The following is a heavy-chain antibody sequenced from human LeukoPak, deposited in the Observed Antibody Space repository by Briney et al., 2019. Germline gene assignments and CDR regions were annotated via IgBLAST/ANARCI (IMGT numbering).Heavy chain of an antibody. CDR2: IYPSGRI. CDR1: GGSFSGYY. Sequence: SETLSLTCAVYGGSFSGYYWSWIRQPAGKGLEWIGPIYPSGRINYNPPLKSRVTMSVDTSKNQISLKLRSVTAADTAVYYCARGTTVIPDTWGQGSLVTVSS. D-gene: IGHD1-1*01. V-gene: IGHV4-59*10. J-gene: IGHJ5*02. CDR3: ARGTTVIPDT.